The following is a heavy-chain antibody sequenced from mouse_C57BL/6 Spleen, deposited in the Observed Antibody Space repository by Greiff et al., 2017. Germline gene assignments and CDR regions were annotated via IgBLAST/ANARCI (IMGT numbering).Heavy chain of an antibody. J-gene: IGHJ4*01. CDR1: GFTFTDYY. D-gene: IGHD2-4*01. V-gene: IGHV7-3*01. Sequence: EVKLVESGGGLVQPGGSLSLSCAASGFTFTDYYMSWVRQPPGKALEWLGFIRNKANGYTTEYSASVKGRFTISRDNSQSILYLQMNALRAEDSATYYCARDDYDYARDYWGQGTSVTVSS. CDR3: ARDDYDYARDY. CDR2: IRNKANGYTT.